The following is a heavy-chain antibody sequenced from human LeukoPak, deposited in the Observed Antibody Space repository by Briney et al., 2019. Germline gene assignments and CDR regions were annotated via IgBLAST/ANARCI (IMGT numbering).Heavy chain of an antibody. V-gene: IGHV1-69*01. CDR1: GGTFSSYA. Sequence: GSSVKVSCKASGGTFSSYAISWVRQAPGQGLEWMGGIIPIFGTANYAQKFQGRVTITADESTSTAYMELSSLRSEDTAVYYCARDLQYYDILTGYSSYYYYYGMDVWGKGTTVTVSS. CDR2: IIPIFGTA. CDR3: ARDLQYYDILTGYSSYYYYYGMDV. J-gene: IGHJ6*04. D-gene: IGHD3-9*01.